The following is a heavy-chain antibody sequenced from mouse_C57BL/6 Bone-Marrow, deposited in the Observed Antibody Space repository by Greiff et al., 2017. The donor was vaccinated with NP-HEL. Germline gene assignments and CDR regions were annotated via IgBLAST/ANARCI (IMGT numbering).Heavy chain of an antibody. CDR3: ARRAPTRDCGMDY. CDR1: GFTFSSYG. Sequence: DVKLVESGGDLVKPGGSLKLSCAASGFTFSSYGMPWVRQTPDKRLEWVATISSGGSYTYYPDSVKGRFTISRDNAKNTLYLQMSSLKSEDTAMYYCARRAPTRDCGMDYWGRGTAVTVSA. CDR2: ISSGGSYT. D-gene: IGHD6-1*01. J-gene: IGHJ4*01. V-gene: IGHV5-6*02.